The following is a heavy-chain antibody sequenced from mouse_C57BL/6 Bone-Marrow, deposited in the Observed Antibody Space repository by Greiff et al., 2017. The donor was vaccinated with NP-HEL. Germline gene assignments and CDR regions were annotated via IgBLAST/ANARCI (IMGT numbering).Heavy chain of an antibody. V-gene: IGHV1-81*01. Sequence: QVQLQQSGAELARPGASVKLSCKASGYTFTSYGISWVKQRTGQGLEWIGEIYPRSGNTYYNEKFKGKATMTADKSSSTAYKELRSLTSEDSAGYFCARRSYYSDYGWYFDVWGTGTTVTVSS. J-gene: IGHJ1*03. CDR3: ARRSYYSDYGWYFDV. CDR1: GYTFTSYG. CDR2: IYPRSGNT. D-gene: IGHD2-5*01.